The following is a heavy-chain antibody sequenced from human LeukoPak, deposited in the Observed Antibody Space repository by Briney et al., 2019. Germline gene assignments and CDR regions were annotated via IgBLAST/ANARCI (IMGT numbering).Heavy chain of an antibody. CDR3: ARGHSGSYY. V-gene: IGHV4-59*01. J-gene: IGHJ4*02. Sequence: PSETLSLTCTVSGGSISSYYWSWIRQPPGKGLEWIGYIYYSGSTNYNPSLKSRVTISVDTSKNQFSLKLSSVTAADTAVYYCARGHSGSYYWGQGTLVTVSS. CDR2: IYYSGST. CDR1: GGSISSYY. D-gene: IGHD1-26*01.